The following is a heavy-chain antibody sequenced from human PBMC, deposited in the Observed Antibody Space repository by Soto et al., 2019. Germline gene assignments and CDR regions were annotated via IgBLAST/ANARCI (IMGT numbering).Heavy chain of an antibody. CDR1: GGSISSDNYY. CDR3: ARDGGSRECYGLDV. Sequence: QVQLQESGPGLVRPSQTLSLTCTVSGGSISSDNYYWSWIRQLPGKGLEWIGYIYYSGSPYSNPSLNGRVAISVDMSENHFSLGLISATAADTAVYYCARDGGSRECYGLDVWGLGTTVTVSS. J-gene: IGHJ6*02. V-gene: IGHV4-31*03. CDR2: IYYSGSP. D-gene: IGHD3-16*01.